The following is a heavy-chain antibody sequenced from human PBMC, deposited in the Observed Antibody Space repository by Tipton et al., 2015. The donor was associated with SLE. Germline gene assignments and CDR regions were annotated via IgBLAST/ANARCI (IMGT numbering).Heavy chain of an antibody. V-gene: IGHV4-4*02. J-gene: IGHJ4*02. D-gene: IGHD2-8*01. CDR1: GDSISSGHSW. CDR3: AREPIPIDGVSFDY. Sequence: LSLTCIVSGDSISSGHSWWSWVRQTPGMGLEWIGQVYYDGRTMSNPSLESRLTMSVDTSNNQFSLRLSSVTAADTAVYYCAREPIPIDGVSFDYWGQGTLVTVSS. CDR2: VYYDGRT.